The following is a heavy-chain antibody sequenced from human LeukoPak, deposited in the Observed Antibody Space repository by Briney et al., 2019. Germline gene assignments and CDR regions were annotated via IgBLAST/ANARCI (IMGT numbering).Heavy chain of an antibody. J-gene: IGHJ4*02. Sequence: SETLSLTCTVSGGSISSSSYYWGWIRQPPGKGLEWIGSIYYSGSTYYNPSLKSRVTISVDTSKNQFSLKLSSVTAADTAVYYCASGPEDGDYFFDYWGQGTLVTVSS. D-gene: IGHD4-17*01. CDR1: GGSISSSSYY. CDR2: IYYSGST. V-gene: IGHV4-39*07. CDR3: ASGPEDGDYFFDY.